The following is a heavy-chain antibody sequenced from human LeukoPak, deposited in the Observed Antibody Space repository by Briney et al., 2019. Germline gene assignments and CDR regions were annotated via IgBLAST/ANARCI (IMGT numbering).Heavy chain of an antibody. CDR1: GFTFSGYS. CDR3: ARRAFSSSHDY. V-gene: IGHV3-48*04. Sequence: GGSLRLSCAASGFTFSGYSMNWVRQAPGKGLEWVSYISSSSSTIYYADSVKGRFTISRDNAKNSLYLQMNSLRAEDTAVYYCARRAFSSSHDYWGQGTLVTVSS. D-gene: IGHD6-13*01. J-gene: IGHJ4*02. CDR2: ISSSSSTI.